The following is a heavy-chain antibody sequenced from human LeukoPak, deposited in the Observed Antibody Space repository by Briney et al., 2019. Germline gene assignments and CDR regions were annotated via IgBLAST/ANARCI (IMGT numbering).Heavy chain of an antibody. CDR3: ARMPWGGAEEGDQLDLGEFDY. Sequence: SETLSLTCAVYGGSFSGYYWSWIRQPPGKGLEWIGEINHSGSTNYNPSLKSRVTISVDTSKNQFSLKLSSVTAADTAVYYCARMPWGGAEEGDQLDLGEFDYWGQGTPVTVSS. CDR2: INHSGST. D-gene: IGHD6-13*01. V-gene: IGHV4-34*01. J-gene: IGHJ4*02. CDR1: GGSFSGYY.